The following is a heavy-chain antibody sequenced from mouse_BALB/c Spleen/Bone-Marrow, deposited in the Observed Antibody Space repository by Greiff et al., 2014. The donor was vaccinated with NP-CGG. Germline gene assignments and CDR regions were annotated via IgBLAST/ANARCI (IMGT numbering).Heavy chain of an antibody. D-gene: IGHD1-2*01. CDR2: IVSGGST. Sequence: EVKLMESGGGLVEPGGSLKLSCAASGFTFSSYAMSWVRQTPEKRLEWAASIVSGGSTYYPDSVKGRFTISRDNARNILYLQMSSLRSEDTAMYYCARGGYYYFDSWGQGTTLTVSS. V-gene: IGHV5-6-5*01. CDR1: GFTFSSYA. J-gene: IGHJ2*01. CDR3: ARGGYYYFDS.